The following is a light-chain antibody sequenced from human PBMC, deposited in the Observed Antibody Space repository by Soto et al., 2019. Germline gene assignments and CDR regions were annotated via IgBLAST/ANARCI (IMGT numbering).Light chain of an antibody. CDR1: SSDVGGYNY. CDR3: SSYACSNNYV. Sequence: QSALTQPPSASGSPGQSVTISCTGTSSDVGGYNYVSWYQQHPGKAPKLMISEVSKRPSGVPDRFSGSKSGNTASLTVSGLQAEDEADYYCSSYACSNNYVFGTGTKLTVL. CDR2: EVS. J-gene: IGLJ1*01. V-gene: IGLV2-8*01.